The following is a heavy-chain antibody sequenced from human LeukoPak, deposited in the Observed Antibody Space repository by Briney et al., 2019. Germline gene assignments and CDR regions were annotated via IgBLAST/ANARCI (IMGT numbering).Heavy chain of an antibody. CDR1: GGSISSYY. CDR2: IYTSGST. D-gene: IGHD6-13*01. CDR3: ARGQQLVLSDAFDI. J-gene: IGHJ3*02. V-gene: IGHV4-4*07. Sequence: ETLSLTCTVSGGSISSYYWSWIRQPAGKGLEWIGRIYTSGSTNYNPSLKSRVTMSVDTSKNQFSLKLSSVTAADTAVYYCARGQQLVLSDAFDIWGQGTMVTVSS.